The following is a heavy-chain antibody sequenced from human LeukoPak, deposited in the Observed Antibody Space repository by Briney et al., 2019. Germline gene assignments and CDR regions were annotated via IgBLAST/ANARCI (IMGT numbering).Heavy chain of an antibody. V-gene: IGHV1-18*01. CDR1: GYTFTSYG. J-gene: IGHJ5*02. CDR3: AKNYSGSPARGNCFAP. Sequence: ASVKVSCKASGYTFTSYGISWVRQAPGQGLEWMGWISAYNGNTNYAQKLQGRVTMTTDTSTSTAYMELRSLRSDDTAVYYCAKNYSGSPARGNCFAPGGKEPLVPFS. D-gene: IGHD6-6*01. CDR2: ISAYNGNT.